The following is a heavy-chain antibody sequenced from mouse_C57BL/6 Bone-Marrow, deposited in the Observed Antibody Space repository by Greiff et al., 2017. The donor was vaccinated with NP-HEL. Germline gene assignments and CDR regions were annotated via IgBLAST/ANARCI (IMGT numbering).Heavy chain of an antibody. Sequence: EVQGVESGGGLVKPGGSLKLSCAASGFTFSDYGMHWVRQAPEKGLEWVAYISRGSSTIYYADTVKGRVTISRDKAKNTLFLQMTSLRSEDTAMYYCANDYFDYWGQGTTLTVSS. CDR2: ISRGSSTI. V-gene: IGHV5-17*01. CDR1: GFTFSDYG. CDR3: ANDYFDY. J-gene: IGHJ2*01.